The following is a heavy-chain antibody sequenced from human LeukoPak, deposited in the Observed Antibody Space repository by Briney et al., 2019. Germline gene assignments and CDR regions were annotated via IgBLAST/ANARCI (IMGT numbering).Heavy chain of an antibody. CDR1: GYTFTGYY. V-gene: IGHV1-2*02. J-gene: IGHJ3*02. Sequence: ASVKVSCKASGYTFTGYYMHWVRQAPGQGLEWMGWINPNSGGTNYAQKFQGRVTMTRDTSISTAYMELSRLRSDDTAVYYCARGSHVVVTAGCAFDIWGQGTMVTVSS. D-gene: IGHD2-21*02. CDR2: INPNSGGT. CDR3: ARGSHVVVTAGCAFDI.